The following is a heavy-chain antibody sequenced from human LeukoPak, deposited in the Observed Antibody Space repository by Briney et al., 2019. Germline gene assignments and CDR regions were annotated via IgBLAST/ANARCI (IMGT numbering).Heavy chain of an antibody. CDR1: GFTFSSYS. J-gene: IGHJ6*03. CDR2: ISSSSSYI. V-gene: IGHV3-21*04. CDR3: ARDSYYDFWSGYSGGYYMDV. D-gene: IGHD3-3*01. Sequence: PGGSLRLSCAASGFTFSSYSMNWVRQAPGKGLEWVSSISSSSSYIYYADSVKGRFTISRDNAKNSLYLQMNSLRAEDTALYYCARDSYYDFWSGYSGGYYMDVWGKGTTVTVSS.